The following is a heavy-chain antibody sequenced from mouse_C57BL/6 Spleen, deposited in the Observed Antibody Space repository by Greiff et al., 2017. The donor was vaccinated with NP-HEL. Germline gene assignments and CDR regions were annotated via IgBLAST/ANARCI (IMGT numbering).Heavy chain of an antibody. V-gene: IGHV5-16*01. D-gene: IGHD2-3*01. J-gene: IGHJ3*01. CDR1: GFTFSDYY. CDR2: INYDGSST. CDR3: ARDDGYYWFAY. Sequence: EVKLQESEGGLVQPGSSMKLSCTASGFTFSDYYMAWVRQVPEKGLEWVANINYDGSSTYYLDSLKSRFIISRDNEKNILYLQMSSLKSEDTATYYCARDDGYYWFAYWGQGTLVTVSA.